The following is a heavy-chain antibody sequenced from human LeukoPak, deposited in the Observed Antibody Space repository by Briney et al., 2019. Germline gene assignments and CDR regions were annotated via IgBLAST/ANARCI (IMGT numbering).Heavy chain of an antibody. D-gene: IGHD4-17*01. CDR1: GGSISSGGYY. Sequence: PSETLSLTCTVSGGSISSGGYYWSWIRQPPGKGLGWIGYIYHSGSTYYNPSLKSRVTISVDRSKNQFSLKLSSVTAADTAVYYCARDEHGDFQGFDYWGQGTRVTVSS. J-gene: IGHJ4*02. V-gene: IGHV4-30-2*01. CDR3: ARDEHGDFQGFDY. CDR2: IYHSGST.